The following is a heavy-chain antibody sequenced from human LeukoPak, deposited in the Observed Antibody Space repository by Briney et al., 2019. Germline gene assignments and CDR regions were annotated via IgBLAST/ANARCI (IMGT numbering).Heavy chain of an antibody. CDR1: GYSFTSYW. J-gene: IGHJ4*02. V-gene: IGHV5-51*01. CDR3: ARGARLRFLEWLLEFEYYFDY. CDR2: FHPGDSES. D-gene: IGHD3-3*01. Sequence: GESLKISFQGSGYSFTSYWIGWVRPMPGKGLEWMGIFHPGDSESRYSPSFQGHVTISADKSISTAYLQWSSLKASDTAMYYCARGARLRFLEWLLEFEYYFDYWGQGTLVTVSS.